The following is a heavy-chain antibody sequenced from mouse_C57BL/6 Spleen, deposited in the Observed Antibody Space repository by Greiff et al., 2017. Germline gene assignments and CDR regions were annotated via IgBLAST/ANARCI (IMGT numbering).Heavy chain of an antibody. CDR1: GYTFTSYW. CDR2: IHPSDSDT. D-gene: IGHD2-4*01. J-gene: IGHJ3*01. CDR3: AAFYDYDGVWFAD. Sequence: QVQLQQPGAELVKPGASVKVSCKASGYTFTSYWMHWVKQRPGQGLEWIGRIHPSDSDTNYNPKFKGKATLTVDKSSSTAYMQLSSLTSEDSAVYYSAAFYDYDGVWFADWGQGTLVTVSA. V-gene: IGHV1-74*01.